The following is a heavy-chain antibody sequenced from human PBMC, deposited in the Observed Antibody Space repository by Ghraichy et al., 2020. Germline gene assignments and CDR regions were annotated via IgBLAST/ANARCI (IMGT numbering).Heavy chain of an antibody. D-gene: IGHD3-22*01. CDR3: AKYWDYYDSSGYLDY. Sequence: LPLTCAASGFTFSSYGMHWVRQAPGKGLEWVAVISYDGSNKYYADSVKGRFTISRDNSKNTLYLQMNSLRAEDTAVYYCAKYWDYYDSSGYLDYWGQGTLVTVSS. CDR2: ISYDGSNK. CDR1: GFTFSSYG. J-gene: IGHJ4*02. V-gene: IGHV3-30*18.